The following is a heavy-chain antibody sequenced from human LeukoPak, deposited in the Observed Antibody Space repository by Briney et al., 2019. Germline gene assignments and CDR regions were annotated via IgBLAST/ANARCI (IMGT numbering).Heavy chain of an antibody. D-gene: IGHD3-10*01. CDR2: INPSGGST. V-gene: IGHV1-46*01. CDR3: ASPGPVRGVIYY. CDR1: GYTFTSYY. Sequence: ASVQVSCNASGYTFTSYYMHWVRQAPGQGLEWMGIINPSGGSTSYAQKFQGRVTMTRDMSTSTVYMELSSLRSEDTAVYYCASPGPVRGVIYYWGQGTLVTVSS. J-gene: IGHJ4*02.